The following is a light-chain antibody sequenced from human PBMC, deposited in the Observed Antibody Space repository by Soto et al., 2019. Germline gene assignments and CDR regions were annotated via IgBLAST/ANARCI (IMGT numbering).Light chain of an antibody. CDR1: SSNIGAGYD. CDR2: GNN. CDR3: SSYTSSNTLI. V-gene: IGLV1-40*01. Sequence: QSVLTQPPSVSGAPGQTITISCTGSSSNIGAGYDVHWYQQLPGRAPKLLIYGNNNRPSGVSNRFSGSKSGNTASLTISGLQAEDEADYYCSSYTSSNTLIFGGGTKLTVL. J-gene: IGLJ2*01.